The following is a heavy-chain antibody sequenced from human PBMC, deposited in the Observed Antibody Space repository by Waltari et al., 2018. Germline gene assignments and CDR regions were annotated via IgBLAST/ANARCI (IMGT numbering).Heavy chain of an antibody. CDR2: IYSGGST. CDR3: ARDQERSSGWPYYFDY. D-gene: IGHD6-19*01. J-gene: IGHJ4*02. Sequence: EVQLVESGGGLIQPGGSLRLSCAASGFTVSSNYMGWVRQAPGKGLEWVSVIYSGGSTYYADSVKGRFTISRDNSKNTLYLQMNSLRAEDTAVYYCARDQERSSGWPYYFDYWGQGTLVTVSS. V-gene: IGHV3-53*01. CDR1: GFTVSSNY.